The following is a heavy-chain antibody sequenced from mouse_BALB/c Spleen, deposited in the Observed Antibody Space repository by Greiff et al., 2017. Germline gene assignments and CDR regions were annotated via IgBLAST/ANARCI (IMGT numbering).Heavy chain of an antibody. CDR1: GYSFTSYW. J-gene: IGHJ1*01. CDR3: TRAEAYYGWYFDV. CDR2: IYPGNSDT. Sequence: VQLQQSGTVLARPGASVKMSCKASGYSFTSYWMHWVKQRPGQGLEWIGAIYPGNSDTSYNQKFKGKAKLTAVTSASTAYMELSSLTNEDSAVYYCTRAEAYYGWYFDVWGAGTTVTVSS. D-gene: IGHD1-1*01. V-gene: IGHV1-5*01.